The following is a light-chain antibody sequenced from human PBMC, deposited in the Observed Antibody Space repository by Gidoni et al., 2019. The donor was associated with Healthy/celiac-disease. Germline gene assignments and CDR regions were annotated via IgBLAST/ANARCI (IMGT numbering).Light chain of an antibody. CDR3: MQALQTWT. CDR1: QSLRHSNGYNY. V-gene: IGKV2-28*01. J-gene: IGKJ1*01. Sequence: IVMSQSPLSLPVPPGEPASISCRSSQSLRHSNGYNYFDWYLQNPGQSQQLLIYLGSNRASGVPDRFSGSGSGTDFTLKSSRVEAEDVGVYYCMQALQTWTFGQGTKVEIK. CDR2: LGS.